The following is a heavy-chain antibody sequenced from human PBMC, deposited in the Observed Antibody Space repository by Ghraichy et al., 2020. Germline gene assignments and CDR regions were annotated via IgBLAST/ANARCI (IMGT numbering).Heavy chain of an antibody. J-gene: IGHJ3*02. Sequence: SETLSLTCTVSGGSISSYYWSWIRQPPGKGLEWIGYIYYSGSTNYNPSLKSRVTISVDTSKNQFSLKLSSVTAADTAVYYCARDGGSGWYLGFHDAFDIWGQGTMVTVSS. V-gene: IGHV4-59*01. CDR1: GGSISSYY. CDR2: IYYSGST. D-gene: IGHD6-19*01. CDR3: ARDGGSGWYLGFHDAFDI.